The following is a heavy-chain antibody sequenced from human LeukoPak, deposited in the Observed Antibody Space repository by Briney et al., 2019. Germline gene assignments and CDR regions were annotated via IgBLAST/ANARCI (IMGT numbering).Heavy chain of an antibody. V-gene: IGHV3-43D*03. J-gene: IGHJ6*03. Sequence: GGSPRLSCAASGFTFDDYAMHWVRQAPGKGLEWVSLISWDGGSTYYADSVKGRFTISRDNSKNSLYLQMNSLRAEDTALYYCAKGGAAAGNYYMDVWGKGTTVTVSS. CDR2: ISWDGGST. D-gene: IGHD6-13*01. CDR1: GFTFDDYA. CDR3: AKGGAAAGNYYMDV.